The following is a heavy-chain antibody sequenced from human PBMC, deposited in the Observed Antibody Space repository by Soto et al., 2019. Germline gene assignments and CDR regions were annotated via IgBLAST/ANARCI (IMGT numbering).Heavy chain of an antibody. Sequence: VQMVESGGGVVQPGGSLRLSCAGSGFAFSRFGMHWVRQAPGKGLEWVACITFNGSKEYYVDSVKGRFAISRNNSMNTLYLQMSSLGPEDTGVYYCATDPGAFAGAMRVWGRGTLVTVSS. J-gene: IGHJ4*02. V-gene: IGHV3-30*03. D-gene: IGHD3-16*01. CDR3: ATDPGAFAGAMRV. CDR1: GFAFSRFG. CDR2: ITFNGSKE.